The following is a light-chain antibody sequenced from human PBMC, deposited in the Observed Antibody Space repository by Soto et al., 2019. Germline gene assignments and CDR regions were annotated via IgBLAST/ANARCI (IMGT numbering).Light chain of an antibody. CDR1: QSISSY. V-gene: IGKV1-39*01. CDR2: SAS. CDR3: QQSYSTSKIT. Sequence: DIQMTQSPSSLSASVGDRVTITCRASQSISSYLNWYQQKRGKAPKLLIYSASSLQSGVPSRFSGSGSGTDFTLIIISLQPEDFATYYCQQSYSTSKITFGQGTRLAIK. J-gene: IGKJ5*01.